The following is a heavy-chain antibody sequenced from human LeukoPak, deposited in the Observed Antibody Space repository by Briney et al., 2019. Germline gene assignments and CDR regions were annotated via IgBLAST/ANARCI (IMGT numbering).Heavy chain of an antibody. Sequence: ASVKVSCKASGGTFSSYAISWVRQAPGQGLEWMGVIIPIFGTANYAQKFQGRVTITADESTSTAYMELSSLRSEDTAVYYCARDSEGAGRTTAGFDYWGQGTLVTVSS. CDR1: GGTFSSYA. CDR2: IIPIFGTA. V-gene: IGHV1-69*01. D-gene: IGHD6-19*01. J-gene: IGHJ4*02. CDR3: ARDSEGAGRTTAGFDY.